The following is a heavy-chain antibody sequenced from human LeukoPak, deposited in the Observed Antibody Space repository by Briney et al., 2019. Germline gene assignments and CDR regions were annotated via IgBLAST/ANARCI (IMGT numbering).Heavy chain of an antibody. CDR2: IIPIHGIA. J-gene: IGHJ3*02. D-gene: IGHD3-3*01. CDR1: GGTFSSYA. Sequence: ASVKVSCKASGGTFSSYAISWVRQAPGQGLEWMGRIIPIHGIANYAQKFQGRVTITADKPTSTAYMDLSSLRSEDAAVYYCARNGLESEWFADIWGQGTMVTVSS. V-gene: IGHV1-69*04. CDR3: ARNGLESEWFADI.